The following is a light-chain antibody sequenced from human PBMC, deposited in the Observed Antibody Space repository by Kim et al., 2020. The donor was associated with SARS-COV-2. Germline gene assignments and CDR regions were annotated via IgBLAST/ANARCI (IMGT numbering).Light chain of an antibody. CDR3: QQSVT. CDR1: QRGGTS. V-gene: IGKV3-15*01. J-gene: IGKJ4*01. Sequence: PATLSAARGEGVTRSCRTSQRGGTSLAWYQQKPGQAPRLLIYGAYSRAAGTPARFSGRGSGTQFTLTISSLQSEDFAFYYCQQSVTFGGGTKVEIK. CDR2: GAY.